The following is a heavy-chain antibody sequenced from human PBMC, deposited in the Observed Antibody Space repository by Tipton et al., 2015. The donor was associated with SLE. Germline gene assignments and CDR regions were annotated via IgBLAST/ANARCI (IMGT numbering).Heavy chain of an antibody. Sequence: SLRLSCVASGFSFYTYGMHWVRQAPGKGLEWVAFVRFDAYSTLYTESVEGRFSISRDNARNSLYLQLNSLRAEDTALYYCVKDRSVAGARGFDYWGQGILVTVSS. CDR1: GFSFYTYG. J-gene: IGHJ4*02. V-gene: IGHV3-30*02. CDR3: VKDRSVAGARGFDY. D-gene: IGHD6-19*01. CDR2: VRFDAYST.